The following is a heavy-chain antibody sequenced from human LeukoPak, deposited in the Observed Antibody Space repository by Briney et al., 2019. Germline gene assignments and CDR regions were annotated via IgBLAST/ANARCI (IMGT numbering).Heavy chain of an antibody. CDR2: IDPSDSYT. CDR3: ARMGEYCSSTSCSDP. CDR1: GYSFTSYW. V-gene: IGHV5-10-1*01. Sequence: GESLETSLEGSGYSFTSYWISWVRQMPGKGLEWKGRIDPSDSYTNYSPYFQDHVTISGDKSISTAYLQWSSLKASDTAMYYCARMGEYCSSTSCSDPWGQGTQVTVSS. D-gene: IGHD2-2*01. J-gene: IGHJ5*02.